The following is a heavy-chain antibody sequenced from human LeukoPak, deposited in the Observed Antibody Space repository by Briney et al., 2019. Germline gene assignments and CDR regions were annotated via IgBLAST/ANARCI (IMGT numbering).Heavy chain of an antibody. CDR3: ARLCSTTSCYGRFGMDV. Sequence: ASVKVSCKASGYTFTGYYMHWVRQAPGQGLEWMGWISAYNGNTNYAQKLQGRVTMTTDTSTTTAYMELRSLRSDDTAAYYCARLCSTTSCYGRFGMDVWGKGTTVTVSS. CDR2: ISAYNGNT. V-gene: IGHV1-18*04. D-gene: IGHD2-2*01. J-gene: IGHJ6*04. CDR1: GYTFTGYY.